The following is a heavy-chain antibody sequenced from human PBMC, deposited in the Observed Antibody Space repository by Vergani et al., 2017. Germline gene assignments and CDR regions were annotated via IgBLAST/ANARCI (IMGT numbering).Heavy chain of an antibody. CDR2: INHSGST. D-gene: IGHD3-3*01. CDR3: ARGFSITIFGVVPPDSDY. J-gene: IGHJ4*02. Sequence: QVQLQQWGAGLLKPSETLSLTCAVYGGSFSGYYWSWIRQPPGKGLEWIGEINHSGSTNYNPSLKSRVTISVDPSKNQFSLKLSSVTAADTAVYYCARGFSITIFGVVPPDSDYWGQGTLVTVSS. CDR1: GGSFSGYY. V-gene: IGHV4-34*01.